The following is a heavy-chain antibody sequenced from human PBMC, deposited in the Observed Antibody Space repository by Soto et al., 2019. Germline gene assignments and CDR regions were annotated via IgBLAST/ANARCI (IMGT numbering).Heavy chain of an antibody. Sequence: QVQLQESGPGLVKPSETLSLTCTVSGGSISSYYWSWIRQPPGKGLEWIGYIYYSGSTNYNPSLKSRVTISVDTSKNQFSLKLSSVTAADTAVYYCARHYGDYWGQGTLVTVSS. V-gene: IGHV4-59*08. CDR2: IYYSGST. D-gene: IGHD4-17*01. CDR1: GGSISSYY. J-gene: IGHJ4*02. CDR3: ARHYGDY.